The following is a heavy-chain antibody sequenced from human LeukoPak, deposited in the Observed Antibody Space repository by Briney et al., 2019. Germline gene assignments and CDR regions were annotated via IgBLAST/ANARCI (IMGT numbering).Heavy chain of an antibody. CDR1: GFTFSSYE. D-gene: IGHD1-26*01. CDR2: ISSSGSTI. V-gene: IGHV3-48*03. Sequence: PGGSLRLSCAASGFTFSSYEMNWVRQAPGKGLEWGSYISSSGSTIYYADSVKGRFTISRDNAKNSLYLQMNSLRAEDTAVYYCARVVGKYYYYYYMDVWGKGTTVTVSS. J-gene: IGHJ6*03. CDR3: ARVVGKYYYYYYMDV.